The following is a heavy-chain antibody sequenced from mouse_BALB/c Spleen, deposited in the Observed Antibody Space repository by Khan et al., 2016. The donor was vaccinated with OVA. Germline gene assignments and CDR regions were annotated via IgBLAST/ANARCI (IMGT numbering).Heavy chain of an antibody. CDR1: GFNIKDTY. Sequence: VQLQQPGAELVKPGASVKLSCTASGFNIKDTYIHWVMQRPEQGLEWIGRIDPANGNTKYDPKFQGKATITADTSSNTDYLQLSSLTSEDTAVYYCAGGGWSYAMDYWGQGTSVTVSS. V-gene: IGHV14-3*02. CDR2: IDPANGNT. D-gene: IGHD1-1*02. CDR3: AGGGWSYAMDY. J-gene: IGHJ4*01.